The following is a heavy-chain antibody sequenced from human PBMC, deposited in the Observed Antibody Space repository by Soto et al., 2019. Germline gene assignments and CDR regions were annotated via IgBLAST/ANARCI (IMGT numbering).Heavy chain of an antibody. D-gene: IGHD6-6*01. Sequence: PSETLSLTCTVSGGPISSSSYYWGWIRQPPGKGLEWIGSIYYSGSTYYNPSLKSRVTISVDTSKNQFSLKLSSVTAADTAVYYCARDAYSSSSGLDSWGQGTMVTVS. CDR1: GGPISSSSYY. CDR2: IYYSGST. V-gene: IGHV4-39*01. J-gene: IGHJ4*02. CDR3: ARDAYSSSSGLDS.